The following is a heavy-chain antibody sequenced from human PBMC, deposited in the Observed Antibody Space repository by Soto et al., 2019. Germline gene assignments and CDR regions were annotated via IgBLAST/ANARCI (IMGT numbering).Heavy chain of an antibody. V-gene: IGHV4-59*01. J-gene: IGHJ4*02. Sequence: SETLSLTCTVSGGSTSSYYWNWIRQPPGKGLEWIGDIYYGGGTNYNPSLKSRVTLSVDTSKNQFSLKLSSVTAADTAVYYCASQYYYDSSGSQTFDYWGQGTQVTVSS. CDR2: IYYGGGT. D-gene: IGHD3-22*01. CDR3: ASQYYYDSSGSQTFDY. CDR1: GGSTSSYY.